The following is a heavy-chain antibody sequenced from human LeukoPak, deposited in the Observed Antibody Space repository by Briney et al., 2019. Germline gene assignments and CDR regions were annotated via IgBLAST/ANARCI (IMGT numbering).Heavy chain of an antibody. CDR2: IYHSGST. CDR1: GGSISGYY. CDR3: ARLCNYYESSGYYYGSDP. D-gene: IGHD3-22*01. J-gene: IGHJ5*02. Sequence: SETLSLTCAVSGGSISGYYWSWIRQPPGKGLEWIGDIYHSGSTNYNPSLKSRVTISVDTSKNQFSLKLSSVTAADTAVYYCARLCNYYESSGYYYGSDPWGQGTLVTVSS. V-gene: IGHV4-59*01.